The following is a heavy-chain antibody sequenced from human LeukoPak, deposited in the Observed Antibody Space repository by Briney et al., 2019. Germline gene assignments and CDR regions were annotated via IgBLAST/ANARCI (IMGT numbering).Heavy chain of an antibody. CDR3: ARGPSTYYDSSGYYH. V-gene: IGHV4-59*01. CDR1: GGSISSYY. J-gene: IGHJ4*02. D-gene: IGHD3-22*01. Sequence: PSETLSLTCTVSGGSISSYYWSWIRQPPGKGLEWLGYIYYSGSTNYNPSLKSRVTISVDPSKNQFSLKLSSVTAADTAVYYCARGPSTYYDSSGYYHWGQGTLVTVSS. CDR2: IYYSGST.